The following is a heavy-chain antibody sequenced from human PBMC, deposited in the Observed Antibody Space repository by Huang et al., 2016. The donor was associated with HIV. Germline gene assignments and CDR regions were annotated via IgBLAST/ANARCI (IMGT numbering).Heavy chain of an antibody. V-gene: IGHV3-30*02. CDR2: IRCDATEK. J-gene: IGHJ4*02. CDR1: GFTFATYG. D-gene: IGHD6-13*01. CDR3: AKIPPLHANLATSGPGPVDY. Sequence: QVQLVESGGGVVQPGGSLRLSCAASGFTFATYGMHWVRQAPGKGLEWVAFIRCDATEKYYADSVKVRFTASRDNSKNTLFLHMNSLRPEDTALYYCAKIPPLHANLATSGPGPVDYWGQGTLVTVSS.